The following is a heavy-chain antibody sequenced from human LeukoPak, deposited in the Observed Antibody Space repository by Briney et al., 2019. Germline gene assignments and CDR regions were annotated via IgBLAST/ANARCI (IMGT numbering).Heavy chain of an antibody. CDR3: ARDRVVVVPAAIDYYYGMDV. Sequence: SVKVSCKASGGTFSSYTISWVRQAPGQGLEWMGRIIPILGIANYAQKFQGRVTITADKSTSTAYMELSSLRSKDTAVYYCARDRVVVVPAAIDYYYGMDVWGQGTTVTVSS. J-gene: IGHJ6*02. CDR1: GGTFSSYT. CDR2: IIPILGIA. V-gene: IGHV1-69*04. D-gene: IGHD2-2*01.